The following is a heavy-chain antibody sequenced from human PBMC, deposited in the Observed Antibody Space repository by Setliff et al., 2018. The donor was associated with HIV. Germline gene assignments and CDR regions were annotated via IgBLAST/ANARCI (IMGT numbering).Heavy chain of an antibody. Sequence: SETLSLTCAVYGGSVSGYYWSWIRQPPGKGLEWIGEIDHSGSTNYNPSLKSRVTISVDTSKNQFSLKLSSVTAADTAVYYCARHSIAVVIGVPERDDAFDIWGHGTMVTVSS. CDR3: ARHSIAVVIGVPERDDAFDI. V-gene: IGHV4-34*01. CDR1: GGSVSGYY. CDR2: IDHSGST. D-gene: IGHD2-21*01. J-gene: IGHJ3*02.